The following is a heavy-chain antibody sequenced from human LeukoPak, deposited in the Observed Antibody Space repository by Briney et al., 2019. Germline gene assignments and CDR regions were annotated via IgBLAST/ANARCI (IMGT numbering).Heavy chain of an antibody. CDR1: GFTFSSYA. Sequence: PGGSLRLSCAASGFTFSSYAMHWVRQAPGKGLEWVAVISYDGSNKYYADSVKGRFTISRDNSKNTLYLQMNSLRAEDTAVYYCARDRRGYDASGHYYRHFDFWGQGALVTVSS. J-gene: IGHJ4*02. D-gene: IGHD3-22*01. CDR3: ARDRRGYDASGHYYRHFDF. V-gene: IGHV3-30-3*01. CDR2: ISYDGSNK.